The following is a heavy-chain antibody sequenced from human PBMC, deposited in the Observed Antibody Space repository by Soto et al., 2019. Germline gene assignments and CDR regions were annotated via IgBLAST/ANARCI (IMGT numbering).Heavy chain of an antibody. J-gene: IGHJ3*02. D-gene: IGHD3-9*01. CDR3: ATIGYYDILTGYYSPRDFDI. V-gene: IGHV3-23*01. CDR1: GFTFSSYA. Sequence: GGSLRLSCAASGFTFSSYAMSWVRQAPGKGLEWVSAISGSGGSTYYADSVKGRFTISRDNSKNTLYLQMNSLRAEDTAVYYCATIGYYDILTGYYSPRDFDIWGQGTMVTVSS. CDR2: ISGSGGST.